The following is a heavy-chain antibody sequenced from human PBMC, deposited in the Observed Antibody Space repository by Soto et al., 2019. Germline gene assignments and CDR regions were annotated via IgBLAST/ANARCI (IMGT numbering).Heavy chain of an antibody. D-gene: IGHD4-4*01. J-gene: IGHJ4*02. CDR2: IGGSGGNR. Sequence: EVQLLESGGGLVQPGGSLRLSCAASGFTFNAYAMTWVRQAPGKGLEWVSAIGGSGGNRYYAASVKGRFTISRDNSKHTLVLQMSRLRFEDTAVYYCARVAADYINSVDHWCQGSLVTVSS. CDR1: GFTFNAYA. V-gene: IGHV3-23*01. CDR3: ARVAADYINSVDH.